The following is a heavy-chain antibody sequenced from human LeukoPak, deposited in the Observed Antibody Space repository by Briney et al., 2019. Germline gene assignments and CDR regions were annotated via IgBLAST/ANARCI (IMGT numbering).Heavy chain of an antibody. CDR1: GFSFSNFY. V-gene: IGHV3-49*03. CDR2: IRSKAYGGTT. D-gene: IGHD2-15*01. J-gene: IGHJ4*02. CDR3: TRGGGQRWYYFDY. Sequence: PGGSLRLSCAASGFSFSNFYMSWIRQAPGKGLEWVGFIRSKAYGGTTEYAASVKGRFTISRDDSKSIAYLQMNSLKTEDTAVYYCTRGGGQRWYYFDYWGQGTLVTVS.